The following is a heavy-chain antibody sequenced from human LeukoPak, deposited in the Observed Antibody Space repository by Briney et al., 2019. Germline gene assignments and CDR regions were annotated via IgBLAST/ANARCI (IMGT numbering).Heavy chain of an antibody. CDR2: INPNSGGT. Sequence: ASVKVSCKASGYTFTGYHMHWVRQAPGQGLEWMGWINPNSGGTNYAQKFQGRVTMTRDTSISTAYMELSRLRSDDTAVYYCASPLWFGESYFDYWGQGTLVTVSS. V-gene: IGHV1-2*02. CDR1: GYTFTGYH. CDR3: ASPLWFGESYFDY. J-gene: IGHJ4*02. D-gene: IGHD3-10*01.